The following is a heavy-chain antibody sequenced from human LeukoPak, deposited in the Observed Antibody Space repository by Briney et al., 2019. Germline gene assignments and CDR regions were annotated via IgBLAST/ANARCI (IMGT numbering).Heavy chain of an antibody. J-gene: IGHJ2*01. D-gene: IGHD6-13*01. CDR3: AKDAGIATAGTGLGFDL. CDR1: GFAFSSHA. V-gene: IGHV3-23*01. Sequence: GGSLRLSCAASGFAFSSHAMSWVREAPGKGLEWVSAISTSVGKTYYADSVKGRFTVSRDNSKNTLYVHMNSLRAEDTAEYYCAKDAGIATAGTGLGFDLGGRGTLGTVSA. CDR2: ISTSVGKT.